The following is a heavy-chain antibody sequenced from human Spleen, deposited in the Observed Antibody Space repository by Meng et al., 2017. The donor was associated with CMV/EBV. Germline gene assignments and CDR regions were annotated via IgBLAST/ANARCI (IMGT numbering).Heavy chain of an antibody. J-gene: IGHJ4*02. CDR2: ISSSGRAV. Sequence: GESLKISCTASGFTFSSYTMNWVCQPPGKGLEWVSYISSSGRAVHYADSLRGRFTVSRDNAKNSLYLQMNSLRADDTAVYYCARSLFDSNDPFDYWGQGAVVTVSS. V-gene: IGHV3-48*04. CDR3: ARSLFDSNDPFDY. D-gene: IGHD3-22*01. CDR1: GFTFSSYT.